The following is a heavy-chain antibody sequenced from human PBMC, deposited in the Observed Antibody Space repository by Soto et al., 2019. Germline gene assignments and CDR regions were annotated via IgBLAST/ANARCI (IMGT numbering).Heavy chain of an antibody. CDR3: TTDIRKILIDY. CDR1: GFTLSDAW. Sequence: EVQLVESGGGLVKPGGSLRLSCAASGFTLSDAWMSWVRQAPGKGLEWVGRIKSKTDGGTTDYAAPVKGRFTISRDDSKNTLYLQMNSLKTEDTAVYYCTTDIRKILIDYWGQGTLLTVSS. CDR2: IKSKTDGGTT. J-gene: IGHJ4*02. D-gene: IGHD2-8*01. V-gene: IGHV3-15*01.